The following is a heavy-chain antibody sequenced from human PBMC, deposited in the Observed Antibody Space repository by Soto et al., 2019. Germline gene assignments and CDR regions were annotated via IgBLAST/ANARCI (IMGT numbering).Heavy chain of an antibody. CDR2: LNRDGSRT. D-gene: IGHD1-26*01. V-gene: IGHV3-74*01. CDR3: ARDLGGAGSY. J-gene: IGHJ4*02. Sequence: AQLVESGGGLVQPGGSLRLSCAASGFTFSNYWMHWVRQVPGQGPVWVSRLNRDGSRTDYADSVRGRFTIFRDNDRNTLYVQMISLRAEDTAMYYCARDLGGAGSYWGQGTLVTVSS. CDR1: GFTFSNYW.